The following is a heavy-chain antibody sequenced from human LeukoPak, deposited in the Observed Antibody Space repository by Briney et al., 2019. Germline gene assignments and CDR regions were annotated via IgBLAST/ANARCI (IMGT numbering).Heavy chain of an antibody. CDR1: GGSISSSSYY. J-gene: IGHJ5*02. D-gene: IGHD6-19*01. V-gene: IGHV4-61*02. CDR3: AKGAGPPWFDP. Sequence: PSETLSLTCTVSGGSISSSSYYWSWIRQPAGKGLEWIGRISTDGSTNYNPSLNSRVTMSVDASNNHFSLKLNSVTAADTAVYYCAKGAGPPWFDPWGQGTLVTVSS. CDR2: ISTDGST.